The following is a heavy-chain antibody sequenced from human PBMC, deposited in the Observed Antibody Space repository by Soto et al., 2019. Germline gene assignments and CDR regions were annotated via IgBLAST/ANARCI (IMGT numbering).Heavy chain of an antibody. D-gene: IGHD6-13*01. CDR2: IWYDGSNK. J-gene: IGHJ4*02. CDR3: ARDWGPLAAASIH. V-gene: IGHV3-33*01. CDR1: GFTFSSYG. Sequence: GGSLRLSCAASGFTFSSYGMHWVRQAPGKGLEWVAVIWYDGSNKYYADSVKGRFTISRDNSKNTLYLQMNSLGAEDTAVYYCARDWGPLAAASIHWGQGTLVTVSS.